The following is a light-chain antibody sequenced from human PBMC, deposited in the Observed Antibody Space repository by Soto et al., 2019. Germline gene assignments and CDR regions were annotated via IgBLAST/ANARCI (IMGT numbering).Light chain of an antibody. Sequence: EIVMTQSPSTLSVSTGETARLSCRASQYVSNKVAWYQHKPGQAPSLLILGASTRATGVPARFSGSGSGTEFTLSISSLQSEDFAVYYCKQYKEWPPFTFGQGTRLEIK. CDR3: KQYKEWPPFT. CDR2: GAS. CDR1: QYVSNK. V-gene: IGKV3-15*01. J-gene: IGKJ5*01.